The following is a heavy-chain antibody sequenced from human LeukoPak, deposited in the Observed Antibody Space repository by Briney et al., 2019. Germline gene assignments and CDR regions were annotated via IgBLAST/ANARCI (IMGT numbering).Heavy chain of an antibody. CDR2: IYSGGTT. D-gene: IGHD1-1*01. CDR1: GFTVSNNY. V-gene: IGHV3-66*02. CDR3: ARVRAGVELDY. J-gene: IGHJ4*02. Sequence: PGGSLRLSCAASGFTVSNNYMSWVRQAPGVGLEWVSVIYSGGTTYYADSVTGRFTISRYNSKNTRYLQMNSLRAEDTAVYYCARVRAGVELDYWGQGTLVTVSS.